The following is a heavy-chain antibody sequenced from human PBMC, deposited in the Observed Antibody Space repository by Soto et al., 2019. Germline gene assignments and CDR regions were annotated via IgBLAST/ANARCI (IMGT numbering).Heavy chain of an antibody. CDR2: IYQGGST. Sequence: PSETLSLTCTVSGGSISSGAYYWSWIRQPPGKGLERIGNIYQGGSTYYNPSLKSRVTISVDTSKNQFSLKLTSVTAADTAVYYCARPQTGHSVGSQFDPGGQGSLVTVYS. J-gene: IGHJ5*02. D-gene: IGHD6-19*01. CDR3: ARPQTGHSVGSQFDP. CDR1: GGSISSGAYY. V-gene: IGHV4-39*01.